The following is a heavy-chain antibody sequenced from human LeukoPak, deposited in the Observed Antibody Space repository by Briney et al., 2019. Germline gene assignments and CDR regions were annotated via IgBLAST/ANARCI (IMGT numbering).Heavy chain of an antibody. CDR3: ARGGGGSYYSWFDP. CDR1: GGSISSGSYY. D-gene: IGHD1-26*01. J-gene: IGHJ5*02. Sequence: PSETLSLTCTVSGGSISSGSYYWSWIRQPAGKGLEWIGRIYTSGSTNYNPSLKSRVTISVDTSKNQFSLKLSSVTAADTAVYYCARGGGGSYYSWFDPWGQGTLVTVSS. V-gene: IGHV4-61*02. CDR2: IYTSGST.